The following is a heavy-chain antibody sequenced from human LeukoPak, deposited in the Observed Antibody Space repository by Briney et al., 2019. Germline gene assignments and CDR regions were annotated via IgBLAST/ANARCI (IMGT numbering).Heavy chain of an antibody. D-gene: IGHD6-6*01. CDR2: INPNSGGT. CDR3: YLFSSSLFDY. CDR1: GYTFTGYY. Sequence: ASVKVSCKASGYTFTGYYMRWVRQAPGQGLEWMGRINPNSGGTNYAQKFQGRVTMTRDTSISTAYMELSRLRSDDTAVYYCYLFSSSLFDYWGQGTLVTVSS. V-gene: IGHV1-2*06. J-gene: IGHJ4*02.